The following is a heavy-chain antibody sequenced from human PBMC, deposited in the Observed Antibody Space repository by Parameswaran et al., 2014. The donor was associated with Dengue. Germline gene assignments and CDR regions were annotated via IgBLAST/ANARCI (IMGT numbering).Heavy chain of an antibody. V-gene: IGHV3-7*01. CDR2: KQDGSEK. D-gene: IGHD6-13*01. J-gene: IGHJ2*01. Sequence: RWIRQPQGRAGVGGQHKQDGSEKYYVDSVKGRFTISRDNAKNSLYLQMNSLRAEDTAVYYCARVQLPAGYTIAAAGNYWYFDLWGRGTLVTVSS. CDR3: ARVQLPAGYTIAAAGNYWYFDL.